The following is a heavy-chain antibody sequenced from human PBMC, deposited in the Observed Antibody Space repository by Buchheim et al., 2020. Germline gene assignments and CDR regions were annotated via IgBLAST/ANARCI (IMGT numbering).Heavy chain of an antibody. D-gene: IGHD6-6*01. CDR3: ARGGRYSSSLYYMDV. V-gene: IGHV3-48*01. Sequence: EVQLVESGGGLVQPGGSLRLSCAASGFTFSSYSMNWVRQAPGKGLEWVSYISSSSSTIYYADSVKGRFTISRDNAKNSMYLQMNSLRAEDTAVYYCARGGRYSSSLYYMDVWGKGTT. CDR1: GFTFSSYS. CDR2: ISSSSSTI. J-gene: IGHJ6*03.